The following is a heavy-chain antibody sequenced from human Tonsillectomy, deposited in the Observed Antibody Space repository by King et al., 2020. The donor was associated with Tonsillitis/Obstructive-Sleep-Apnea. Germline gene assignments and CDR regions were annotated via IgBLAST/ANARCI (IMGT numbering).Heavy chain of an antibody. V-gene: IGHV1-46*01. CDR2: INPTGGTT. CDR3: ARDNTLDC. Sequence: VQLVESGAEVRKPGASVKVSCKASGYTFTSFYIHWVRQAPGQGLEWMGIINPTGGTTNYAQKFQGRLTMTRDTSTSTVYMELSSLRSEDTAIYYCARDNTLDCWGQGTLVTVSS. CDR1: GYTFTSFY. J-gene: IGHJ4*02.